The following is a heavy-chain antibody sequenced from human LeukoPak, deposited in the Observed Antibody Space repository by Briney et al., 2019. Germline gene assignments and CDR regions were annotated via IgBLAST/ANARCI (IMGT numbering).Heavy chain of an antibody. CDR3: AKGGWEHSSSPNP. CDR2: IGGSGGST. Sequence: PGGSLRLSCAASGFTFSNYAMSWVRQAPGKGLEWVSTIGGSGGSTYYADSVKGRFTISRDNSKNTLYLQMNSLRAEDTAVYYCAKGGWEHSSSPNPWGQGTLVTVSS. CDR1: GFTFSNYA. J-gene: IGHJ5*02. D-gene: IGHD6-13*01. V-gene: IGHV3-23*01.